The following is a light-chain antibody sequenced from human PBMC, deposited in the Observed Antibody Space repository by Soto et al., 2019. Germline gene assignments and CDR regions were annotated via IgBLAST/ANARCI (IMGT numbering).Light chain of an antibody. Sequence: DIQMTQSPSTLSASVGDRVTITCLASQGINRFLAWYQQKPGKAPKLLIYAASTLQSGVPSRFSGSGSGTEFTLTISSLQPEDFATYYCQQLKSNLITFGQGTRLEIK. V-gene: IGKV1-9*01. CDR2: AAS. CDR1: QGINRF. CDR3: QQLKSNLIT. J-gene: IGKJ5*01.